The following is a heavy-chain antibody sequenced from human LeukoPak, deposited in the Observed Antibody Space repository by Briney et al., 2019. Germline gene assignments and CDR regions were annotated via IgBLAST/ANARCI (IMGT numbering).Heavy chain of an antibody. CDR3: ARDRDSGWYYY. V-gene: IGHV3-21*01. D-gene: IGHD6-19*01. CDR1: GFTFSSYW. Sequence: GGSLRLSCAASGFTFSSYWMHWVRQAPGKGLEWVSSISSSSSYIYYADSVKGRFTISRDNAKNSLYLQMNSLRAEDTAVYYCARDRDSGWYYYWGQGTLVTVSS. CDR2: ISSSSSYI. J-gene: IGHJ4*02.